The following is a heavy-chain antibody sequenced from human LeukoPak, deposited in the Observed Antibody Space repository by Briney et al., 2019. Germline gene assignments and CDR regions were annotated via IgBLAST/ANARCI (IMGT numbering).Heavy chain of an antibody. V-gene: IGHV4-59*01. CDR3: ARSANIVVVDY. Sequence: SETLSLTCAVSGGSISNYYWSWIRRSPGKGLEWIGYIYYSGSINYNPSLKSRVTISKDMSKNQLSLKLSSVTAADTAVYYCARSANIVVVDYWGQGTLVTVSS. D-gene: IGHD3-22*01. CDR2: IYYSGSI. J-gene: IGHJ4*02. CDR1: GGSISNYY.